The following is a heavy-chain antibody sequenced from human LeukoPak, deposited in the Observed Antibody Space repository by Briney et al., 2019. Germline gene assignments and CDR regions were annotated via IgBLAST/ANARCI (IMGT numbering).Heavy chain of an antibody. J-gene: IGHJ6*03. D-gene: IGHD1-26*01. Sequence: GASVKVSCKASGYTFIGYGITWVRQAPGQGLEWMGRISPYTTKTNYAQSLQGRVTMTTDTSTSTAYMELRSLRSDDTAVYYCAREGGVGPTAPPDYYSYQMDVWGKGTTVTVSS. CDR2: ISPYTTKT. V-gene: IGHV1-18*01. CDR3: AREGGVGPTAPPDYYSYQMDV. CDR1: GYTFIGYG.